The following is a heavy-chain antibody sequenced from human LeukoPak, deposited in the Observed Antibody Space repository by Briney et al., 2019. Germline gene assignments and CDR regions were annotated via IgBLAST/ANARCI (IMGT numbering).Heavy chain of an antibody. V-gene: IGHV1-69*13. J-gene: IGHJ4*02. CDR1: GFTFTSYA. D-gene: IGHD5-18*01. CDR3: ARGLGYTAMDHNFDY. Sequence: ASVKVSCKASGFTFTSYAINWVRQAPGQGLEWMGGIIPIFGTANYAQKFQGRVTITADESTSTAYMELSSLRSEDTAVYYCARGLGYTAMDHNFDYWGQGTLVTVSS. CDR2: IIPIFGTA.